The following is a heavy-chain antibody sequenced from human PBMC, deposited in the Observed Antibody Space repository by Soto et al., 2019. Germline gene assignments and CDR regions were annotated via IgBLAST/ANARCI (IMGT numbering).Heavy chain of an antibody. CDR3: AAPPRY. Sequence: SETLSLTCSVSGDSISNSRFYWAWIRQPPGEGLEWIGYIYNPGNTYYNPSLKSRVTISVDTSKNQFSLKLTSVTAADTAVYYCAAPPRYWGQGTLVTVSS. CDR1: GDSISNSRFY. D-gene: IGHD6-6*01. CDR2: IYNPGNT. J-gene: IGHJ4*02. V-gene: IGHV4-39*07.